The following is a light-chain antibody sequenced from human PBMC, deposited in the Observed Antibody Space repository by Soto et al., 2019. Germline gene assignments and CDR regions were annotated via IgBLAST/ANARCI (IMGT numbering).Light chain of an antibody. Sequence: DIQMTQSPSSLSVSLGYRGAITVGASQTISSWLAWYQQKPGKAPKLLIYKASTLKSGVPSRFSGSGSGTEFTLTISSLQPDDFATYYCQHYNSYSEAFGQGTKVHI. V-gene: IGKV1-5*03. J-gene: IGKJ1*01. CDR2: KAS. CDR1: QTISSW. CDR3: QHYNSYSEA.